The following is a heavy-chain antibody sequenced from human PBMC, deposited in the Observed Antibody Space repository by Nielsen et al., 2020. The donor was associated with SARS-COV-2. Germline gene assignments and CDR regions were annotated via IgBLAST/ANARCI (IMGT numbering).Heavy chain of an antibody. V-gene: IGHV3-23*01. CDR3: ASGSGDSLAFDI. D-gene: IGHD1-26*01. CDR2: IGAIDGST. CDR1: GFPFMRYA. Sequence: GGSLRLSCAASGFPFMRYAMSWVRQAPGKGLEWVSSIGAIDGSTNYAESLRGRFTISRDNSKNTLYLQMNSLSGDDTAVYYCASGSGDSLAFDIWGQGTMVIVSS. J-gene: IGHJ3*02.